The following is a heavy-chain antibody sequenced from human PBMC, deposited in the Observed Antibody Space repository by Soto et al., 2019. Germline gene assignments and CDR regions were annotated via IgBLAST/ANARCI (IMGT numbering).Heavy chain of an antibody. D-gene: IGHD4-17*01. V-gene: IGHV4-31*03. CDR3: AGYGDYEGGNF. Sequence: QVQLQESGQGLVKPSQTLSLTCTVSGGSISSGGYYWSWIRQHPGKGLEWLGHIYYSGGTYYNPSRGRRVTLSVDMSKSQFSRRLSSVTAADTAVYYCAGYGDYEGGNFWGQGTTVTVSS. CDR2: IYYSGGT. CDR1: GGSISSGGYY. J-gene: IGHJ3*01.